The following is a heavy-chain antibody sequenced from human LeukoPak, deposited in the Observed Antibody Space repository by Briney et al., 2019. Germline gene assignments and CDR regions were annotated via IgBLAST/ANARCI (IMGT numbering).Heavy chain of an antibody. CDR2: IIPIFGTA. V-gene: IGHV1-69*01. D-gene: IGHD3-3*01. CDR1: GGTFSSYA. CDR3: AGRPHDFWSGYPDYYYYGMDA. Sequence: SVKVSCKASGGTFSSYAISWVRQAPGQGLEWMGGIIPIFGTANYAQKFQGRVTITADESTSTAYMELSSLRSEDTAVYYCAGRPHDFWSGYPDYYYYGMDAWGQGTTVTVSS. J-gene: IGHJ6*02.